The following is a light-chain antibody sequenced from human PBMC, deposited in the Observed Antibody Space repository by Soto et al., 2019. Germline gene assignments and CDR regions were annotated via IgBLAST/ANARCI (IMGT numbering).Light chain of an antibody. J-gene: IGKJ2*01. CDR3: QQSYSTPYT. CDR2: AAS. Sequence: DIQMTQSPSSLSASVGDRVTITCRASQSISSYLNWYQQKPGKAPKLLIYAASSLQSGVPSKFSGSGSGTDFTPTISSLQPEDFATDYCQQSYSTPYTFGQGTKLEIK. CDR1: QSISSY. V-gene: IGKV1-39*01.